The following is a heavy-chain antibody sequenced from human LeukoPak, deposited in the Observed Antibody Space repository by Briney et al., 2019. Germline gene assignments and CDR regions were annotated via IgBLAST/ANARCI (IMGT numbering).Heavy chain of an antibody. CDR3: ARGIRQALYYYYMDV. V-gene: IGHV1-69*13. CDR1: GYTFKSYA. Sequence: SVKVSCKASGYTFKSYAMNWVRQAPGQGLEWMGGIIPIFGTANYAQKFQGRVTITADESTSTAYMELSSLRSEDTAVYYCARGIRQALYYYYMDVWGKGTTVTVSS. D-gene: IGHD1-14*01. CDR2: IIPIFGTA. J-gene: IGHJ6*03.